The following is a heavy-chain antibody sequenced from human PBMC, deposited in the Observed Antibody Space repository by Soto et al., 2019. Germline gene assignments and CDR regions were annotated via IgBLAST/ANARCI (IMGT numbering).Heavy chain of an antibody. CDR2: ISYDGSNK. J-gene: IGHJ4*02. CDR3: AKDGLRFLEWLSYFDY. D-gene: IGHD3-3*01. CDR1: GFTFGRYG. V-gene: IGHV3-30*18. Sequence: GGSLRLSCAVSGFTFGRYGMQWVRQAPGEGLEWVAVISYDGSNKYYVDSVKGRFTISRDNSKNTLYLQMNSLRAEDTAVYYCAKDGLRFLEWLSYFDYWGQGTRVTVSS.